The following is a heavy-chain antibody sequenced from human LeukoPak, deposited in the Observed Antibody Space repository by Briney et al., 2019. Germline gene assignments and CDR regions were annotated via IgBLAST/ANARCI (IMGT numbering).Heavy chain of an antibody. V-gene: IGHV1-69*13. Sequence: ASVKVSCKASGGTFSSYAISWVRQAPGQGLEWMGGIIPIFGTANYAQKFQGRVTITADESTSTAYMELSSLRSEDTAVYYCARDSRYGSGSYYNVAEHWGQGTLVTVSS. J-gene: IGHJ1*01. CDR3: ARDSRYGSGSYYNVAEH. D-gene: IGHD3-10*01. CDR1: GGTFSSYA. CDR2: IIPIFGTA.